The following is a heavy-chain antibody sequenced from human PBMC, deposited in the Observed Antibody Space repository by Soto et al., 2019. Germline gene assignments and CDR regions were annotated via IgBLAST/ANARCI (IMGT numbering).Heavy chain of an antibody. V-gene: IGHV3-21*01. CDR3: ARALYSSGLPGRGFDT. CDR1: GFTFSSYS. Sequence: NPGGSLRLSCAASGFTFSSYSMNWVRQAPGKGLEWVSSISSSSSYIYYADSVKGRFTISRDNAKNSLYLQMNSLRAEDTAVYYCARALYSSGLPGRGFDTWGQGTMVTVSS. J-gene: IGHJ3*02. CDR2: ISSSSSYI. D-gene: IGHD6-19*01.